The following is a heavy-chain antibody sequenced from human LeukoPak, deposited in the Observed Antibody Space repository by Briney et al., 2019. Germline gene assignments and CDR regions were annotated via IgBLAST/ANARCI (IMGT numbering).Heavy chain of an antibody. CDR2: ISHDGSTK. J-gene: IGHJ4*02. CDR1: GFIFSSYV. CDR3: VNIAATGPDY. V-gene: IGHV3-30*03. D-gene: IGHD6-13*01. Sequence: GRSLRLSCAASGFIFSSYVLHWVRRAPGKGLEWVAVISHDGSTKYYVDSVKGRFTISRDNSKNTLYLQMNSLRPEDTAVYYCVNIAATGPDYWGQGTLVTVSS.